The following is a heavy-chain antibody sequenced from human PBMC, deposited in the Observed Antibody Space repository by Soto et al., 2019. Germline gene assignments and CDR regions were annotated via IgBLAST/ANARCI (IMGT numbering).Heavy chain of an antibody. CDR3: AKGKSTGDIDWFDP. V-gene: IGHV3-23*01. J-gene: IGHJ5*02. Sequence: GGSLRLSCTASGFTLQNYAMAWVRQAPGKGLEWVSTLIGGHYGTAYSYSVKGRFTVSRDNSKNCLYLQMNSLGVEDTATYFCAKGKSTGDIDWFDPWGQGSLVTVSS. D-gene: IGHD3-10*01. CDR2: LIGGHYGT. CDR1: GFTLQNYA.